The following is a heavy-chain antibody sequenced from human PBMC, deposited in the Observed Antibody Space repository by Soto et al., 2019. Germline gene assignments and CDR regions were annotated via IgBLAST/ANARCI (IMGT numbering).Heavy chain of an antibody. CDR2: ISYDGSNK. V-gene: IGHV3-30-3*01. CDR3: ARLVSYSSATIDY. Sequence: GGSLRLSCAASGFTFSSYAMHWVRQAPGKGLEWVAVISYDGSNKYYADSVKGRFTISRDNSKNTLYLQMNSLRAEDTAVYYCARLVSYSSATIDYWGQGTLVTVSS. J-gene: IGHJ4*02. CDR1: GFTFSSYA. D-gene: IGHD6-19*01.